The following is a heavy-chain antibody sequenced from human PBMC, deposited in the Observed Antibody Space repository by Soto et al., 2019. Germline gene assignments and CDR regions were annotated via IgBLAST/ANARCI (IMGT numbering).Heavy chain of an antibody. CDR3: ARALAGSVVTTFPFDY. CDR2: IIPLFDTA. J-gene: IGHJ4*02. CDR1: GGIFSNYA. D-gene: IGHD6-19*01. V-gene: IGHV1-69*01. Sequence: QVQLVQSGAEVKKPGSSVKVSCKASGGIFSNYAISWVRQAPGQGLEWMGGIIPLFDTAYYAEKFQGRVTITADEATTTAYMELSSLRSEDTAVYYCARALAGSVVTTFPFDYWGQGSLVTVSS.